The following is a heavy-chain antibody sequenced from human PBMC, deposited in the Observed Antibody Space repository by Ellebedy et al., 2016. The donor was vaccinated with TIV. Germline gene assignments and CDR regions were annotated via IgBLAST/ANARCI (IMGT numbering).Heavy chain of an antibody. D-gene: IGHD1-7*01. CDR2: IKQDGSEK. Sequence: GESLKISXAASGFTFSSYWMSWVRQAPGKGLEWVANIKQDGSEKYYVDSVKGRFTISRDNAKNSLYLQMNSLRAEDTAVYYCARDGVGTTDYYYGMDVWGQGTTVTVSS. CDR3: ARDGVGTTDYYYGMDV. J-gene: IGHJ6*02. CDR1: GFTFSSYW. V-gene: IGHV3-7*01.